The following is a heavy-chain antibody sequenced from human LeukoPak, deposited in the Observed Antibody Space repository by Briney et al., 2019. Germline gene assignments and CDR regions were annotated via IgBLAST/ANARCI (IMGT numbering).Heavy chain of an antibody. D-gene: IGHD4-17*01. CDR1: GFIFDSYG. CDR2: IRYVGSDK. Sequence: GGSMRLSCAASGFIFDSYGMHWVRQAPGKGLEWVAFIRYVGSDKYYADSVKGRFTISRDNSKNTLSLQMNSLRPEDTAVYYCAKLPPYGDLDYWGQGTLVTVSS. J-gene: IGHJ4*02. V-gene: IGHV3-30*02. CDR3: AKLPPYGDLDY.